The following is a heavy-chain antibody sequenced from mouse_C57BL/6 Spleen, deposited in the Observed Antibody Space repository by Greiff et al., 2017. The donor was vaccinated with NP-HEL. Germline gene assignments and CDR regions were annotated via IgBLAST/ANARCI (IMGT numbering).Heavy chain of an antibody. CDR1: GYTFTDYY. V-gene: IGHV1-26*01. J-gene: IGHJ1*03. CDR2: INPNNGGT. CDR3: ARDYGSSHRYFDV. Sequence: VQLQQSGPELVKPGASVKISCKASGYTFTDYYMNWVKQSHGKSLEWIGDINPNNGGTSYNQKFKGKATLTVDKSSSTAYMELRSLTSEDSAVYYCARDYGSSHRYFDVWGTGTTVTVSS. D-gene: IGHD1-1*01.